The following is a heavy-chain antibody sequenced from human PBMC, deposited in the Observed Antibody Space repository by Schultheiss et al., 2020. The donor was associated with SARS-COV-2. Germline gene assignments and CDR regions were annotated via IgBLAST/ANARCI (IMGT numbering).Heavy chain of an antibody. V-gene: IGHV4-38-2*01. CDR1: GYSISSGYY. J-gene: IGHJ4*02. CDR2: IYHSGST. D-gene: IGHD3-16*02. Sequence: SETLSLTCAVSGYSISSGYYWGWIRQPPGKGLEWIGSIYHSGSTYYNPSLKSRVTISVDTSKNQFSLKLSSVTAADTAVYYCARGTFGGVIAPYYWGQGTLVTVSS. CDR3: ARGTFGGVIAPYY.